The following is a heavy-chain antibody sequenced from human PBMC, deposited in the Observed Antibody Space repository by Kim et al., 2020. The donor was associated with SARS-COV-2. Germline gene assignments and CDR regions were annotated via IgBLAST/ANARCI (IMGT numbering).Heavy chain of an antibody. Sequence: SETLSLTCTVSCDSINDFYWSWIRQSPGRGLEWLGYLYQTWSTNYNPSLMGRVTMTLDTSKNQVSLKLTSVTAADTAMYFCARSGRDFDFLTGYSPLDY. CDR1: CDSINDFY. CDR3: ARSGRDFDFLTGYSPLDY. V-gene: IGHV4-59*12. D-gene: IGHD3-9*01. J-gene: IGHJ4*01. CDR2: LYQTWST.